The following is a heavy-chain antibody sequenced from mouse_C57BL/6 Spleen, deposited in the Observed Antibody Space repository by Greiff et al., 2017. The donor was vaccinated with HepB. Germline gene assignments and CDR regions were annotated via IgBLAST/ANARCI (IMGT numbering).Heavy chain of an antibody. CDR3: ARDRGRDYFDY. V-gene: IGHV3-6*01. J-gene: IGHJ2*01. CDR1: GYSITSGYY. Sequence: VQLKESGPGLVKPSQSLSLTCSVTGYSITSGYYWNWIRQFPGNKLEWMGYISYDGSNNYNPSLKNRISITRDTSKNQFFLKLNSVTTEDTATYYCARDRGRDYFDYWGQGTTLTVSS. D-gene: IGHD3-3*01. CDR2: ISYDGSN.